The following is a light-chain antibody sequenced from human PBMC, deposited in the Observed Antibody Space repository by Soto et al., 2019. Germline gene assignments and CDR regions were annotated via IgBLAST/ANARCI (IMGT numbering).Light chain of an antibody. CDR1: SSNIGAGYD. CDR3: QSYDSSLSRV. Sequence: QSVLTQPPSVSGAPGQRVTISFTGSSSNIGAGYDVHWYQQLPGTARKLLIYGNSNRPSGVPDRFSGSKSGTSASLAITGLQAGDEADYYCQSYDSSLSRVFGGGSKLTVL. CDR2: GNS. J-gene: IGLJ2*01. V-gene: IGLV1-40*01.